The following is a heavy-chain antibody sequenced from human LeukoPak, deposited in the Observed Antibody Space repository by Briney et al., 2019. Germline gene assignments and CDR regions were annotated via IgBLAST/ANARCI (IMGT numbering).Heavy chain of an antibody. V-gene: IGHV4-4*07. J-gene: IGHJ5*02. Sequence: SETLSLTCIVSGGSISSYYWNWIRQSAGKGLEWIGRFYSSVSTDYNPSLKRRVTMSVDTSKNQFSLKLSSVTAADTAVYYCASYCSSTSCYARVDPWGQGTLVTVSS. CDR3: ASYCSSTSCYARVDP. CDR2: FYSSVST. CDR1: GGSISSYY. D-gene: IGHD2-2*01.